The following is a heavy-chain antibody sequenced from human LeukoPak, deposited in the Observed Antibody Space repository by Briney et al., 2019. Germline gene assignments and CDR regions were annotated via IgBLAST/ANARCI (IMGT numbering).Heavy chain of an antibody. CDR3: ARGARSPYYFDS. D-gene: IGHD3-16*01. Sequence: SETLSLTCTVSGGSISSSSYYWGWIRQPPGKGLEWFGSIYYGGSTSYNPSLRSRVTISVDTSKNQFSLKLSSVTAADTAVYYCARGARSPYYFDSWGQGTLVSVSS. V-gene: IGHV4-39*01. CDR2: IYYGGST. CDR1: GGSISSSSYY. J-gene: IGHJ4*02.